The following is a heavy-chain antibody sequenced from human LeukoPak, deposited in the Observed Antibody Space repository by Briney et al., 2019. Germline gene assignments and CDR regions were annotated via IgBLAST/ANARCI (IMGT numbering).Heavy chain of an antibody. CDR1: GFTFSTYS. Sequence: GGSLRLSCAASGFTFSTYSMHWVRQVPGKGLEWVAVISYDGNNKYYADSVKGRFTISRDNSKNTLYLQVNSLRAEDTAVYYCARGPAGDIVVVPAAPGDYWGQGTLVTVSS. J-gene: IGHJ4*02. CDR3: ARGPAGDIVVVPAAPGDY. V-gene: IGHV3-30-3*01. D-gene: IGHD2-2*01. CDR2: ISYDGNNK.